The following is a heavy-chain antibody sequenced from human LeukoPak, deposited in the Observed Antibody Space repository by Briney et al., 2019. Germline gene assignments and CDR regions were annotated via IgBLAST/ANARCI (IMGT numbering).Heavy chain of an antibody. CDR2: ISSSGSYI. CDR1: GFTFSTYS. J-gene: IGHJ4*02. V-gene: IGHV3-21*01. D-gene: IGHD3-10*01. Sequence: GGSPRLSCAASGFTFSTYSMNWVRQAPGKGLEWVSSISSSGSYIYYADSVKGRFTISRDNAKNSLYLQMNSLRAEDTAVYYCAVYYYGSGSYADWGQGTLVTVSS. CDR3: AVYYYGSGSYAD.